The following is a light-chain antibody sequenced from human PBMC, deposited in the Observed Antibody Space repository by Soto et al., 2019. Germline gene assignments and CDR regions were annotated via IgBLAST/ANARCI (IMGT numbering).Light chain of an antibody. CDR3: QQYNNWPRT. Sequence: EIVMTHSPTTLSVTPRERAPLSCTASHRVRSDLVWYQQKPGQAPRLLIYGASTRATAIPARYSGSGSGTEFNLTISSLQSEDFAVYYCQQYNNWPRTFGQGTKVDIK. V-gene: IGKV3-15*01. CDR2: GAS. J-gene: IGKJ1*01. CDR1: HRVRSD.